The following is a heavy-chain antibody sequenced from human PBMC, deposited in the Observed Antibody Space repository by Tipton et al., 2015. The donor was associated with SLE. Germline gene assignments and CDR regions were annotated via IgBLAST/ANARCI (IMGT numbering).Heavy chain of an antibody. CDR3: ARKKVLRFLEWLPRDAFDI. CDR1: GGSIRSYY. CDR2: IYYSGST. V-gene: IGHV4-59*12. D-gene: IGHD3-3*01. J-gene: IGHJ3*02. Sequence: TLSLTCTVSGGSIRSYYWSWIRQPPGKGLEWIGDIYYSGSTNYNPSLKSRVTISVDTSKNQFSLKLSSVTAADTAVYYCARKKVLRFLEWLPRDAFDIWGQGTMVTVSS.